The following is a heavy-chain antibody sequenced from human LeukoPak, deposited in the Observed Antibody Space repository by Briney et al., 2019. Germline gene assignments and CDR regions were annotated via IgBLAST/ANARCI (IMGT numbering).Heavy chain of an antibody. Sequence: SETLSLTCTVSGGSISSSSYYWGWIRQPPGKGLEWIGSIYYSGSTYYNPSHKSRVTISVDTSKNQFSLKLSSVTAADTAVYYCARDPGRMSSSSIFGAFDIWGQGTMVTVSS. J-gene: IGHJ3*02. CDR1: GGSISSSSYY. D-gene: IGHD6-6*01. V-gene: IGHV4-39*07. CDR3: ARDPGRMSSSSIFGAFDI. CDR2: IYYSGST.